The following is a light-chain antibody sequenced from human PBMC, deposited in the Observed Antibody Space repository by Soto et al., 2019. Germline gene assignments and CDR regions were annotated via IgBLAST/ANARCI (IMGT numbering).Light chain of an antibody. J-gene: IGKJ5*01. CDR2: SAS. Sequence: DIQMTQSPSSLSASVGDRITITCRANENIYRYLNWYQQKSGQAPKLLSYSASSLQSGVPSRFSGSGSGTDFTLTISSLQPEDFATYYCQQSKSTPPTFGQGTRLEIK. CDR1: ENIYRY. V-gene: IGKV1-39*01. CDR3: QQSKSTPPT.